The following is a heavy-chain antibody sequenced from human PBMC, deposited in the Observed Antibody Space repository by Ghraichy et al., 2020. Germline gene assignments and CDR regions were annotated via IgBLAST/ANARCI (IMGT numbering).Heavy chain of an antibody. CDR3: ARASAVVRFYYYDGMDV. V-gene: IGHV3-48*01. CDR1: EFTLSSYS. CDR2: ITSSGKFI. Sequence: GESLNISCAASEFTLSSYSINWVHQAPGKGLEWISYITSSGKFISYADSVKGRFTVSRDNARNALYLQMNSLRGEDTAVYYCARASAVVRFYYYDGMDVWGQGTTVTVSS. J-gene: IGHJ6*02. D-gene: IGHD3-22*01.